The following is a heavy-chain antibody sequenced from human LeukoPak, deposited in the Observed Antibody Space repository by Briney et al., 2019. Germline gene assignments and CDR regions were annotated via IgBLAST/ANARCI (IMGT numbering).Heavy chain of an antibody. V-gene: IGHV4-30-2*01. Sequence: SETLSLTCAVSGGSISSGGYSWSWIRQPPGKGLEWIGYIYHGGSTYYNPSLKSRVTISVDRSKNQFSLKLSSVTAADTAVYYCASGNVVHFDYWGQGTLVTVSS. D-gene: IGHD2-2*01. CDR3: ASGNVVHFDY. CDR2: IYHGGST. CDR1: GGSISSGGYS. J-gene: IGHJ4*02.